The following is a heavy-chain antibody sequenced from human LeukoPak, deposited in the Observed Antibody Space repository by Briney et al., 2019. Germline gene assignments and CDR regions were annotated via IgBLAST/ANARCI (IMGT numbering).Heavy chain of an antibody. J-gene: IGHJ4*02. Sequence: GRSLRLSCTASGFTFSDYDMSWVRQAPGKGLEWVSFIRSKAYGGTTEYAASVKGRFTISRDDSKSIAYLQVNSLKTEDTAVYYCSRGGRDYYDNWGQGTLVTVSS. CDR3: SRGGRDYYDN. CDR2: IRSKAYGGTT. V-gene: IGHV3-49*04. D-gene: IGHD3-10*01. CDR1: GFTFSDYD.